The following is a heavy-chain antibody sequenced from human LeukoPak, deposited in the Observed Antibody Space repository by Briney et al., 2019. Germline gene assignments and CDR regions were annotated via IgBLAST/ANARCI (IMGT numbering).Heavy chain of an antibody. CDR2: IYYSGST. CDR1: GGSISSGGYS. Sequence: SQTLSLTCAVSGGSISSGGYSWSWIRQPPGKGLEWIGYIYYSGSTNYNPSLKSRVTISVDTSKNQFSLKLSSVTAADTAVYYCAGAIEASWFDPWGQGTLVTVSS. D-gene: IGHD4/OR15-4a*01. V-gene: IGHV4-30-4*07. J-gene: IGHJ5*02. CDR3: AGAIEASWFDP.